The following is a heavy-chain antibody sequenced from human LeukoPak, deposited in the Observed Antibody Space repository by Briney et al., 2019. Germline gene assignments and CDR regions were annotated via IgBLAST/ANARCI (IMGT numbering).Heavy chain of an antibody. CDR2: ISYDGSNK. V-gene: IGHV3-30*18. D-gene: IGHD3-22*01. Sequence: QPGGSLRLSCAASGFTFSSYGMHWVRQAPGKGLEWVAVISYDGSNKYYADSLNGRFTISRDNSKNTLYLQMNSLTAEDTAVYYCAKLPDYDSSGYDAFDIWGQGTMVTVSS. J-gene: IGHJ3*02. CDR3: AKLPDYDSSGYDAFDI. CDR1: GFTFSSYG.